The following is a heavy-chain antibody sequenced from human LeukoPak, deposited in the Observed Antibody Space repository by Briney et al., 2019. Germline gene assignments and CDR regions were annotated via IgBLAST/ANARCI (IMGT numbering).Heavy chain of an antibody. CDR2: IDHRGST. CDR3: AREVAALRSAFDI. CDR1: GGSFRGYY. J-gene: IGHJ3*02. V-gene: IGHV4-34*01. D-gene: IGHD2-15*01. Sequence: SETLSLTSAVYGGSFRGYYWSWIRQPPGKGPERIGEIDHRGSTNHNPSLKSRVTISVDTSKNQFSLELSSVTAADTAVYYCAREVAALRSAFDIWGQGTMVTVSS.